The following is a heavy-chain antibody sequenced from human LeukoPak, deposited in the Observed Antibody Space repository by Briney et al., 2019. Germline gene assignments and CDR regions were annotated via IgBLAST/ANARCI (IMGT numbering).Heavy chain of an antibody. Sequence: EGSLRLSCAASGFTFSSYATSWVRQAPGKGLGWISAISGSGGTTYYADSVKGRFTISRDNSKNTLYLQMNSLRAEDTAVYYCAKDRDSGSYLFFDYWGQGTLVTVSS. CDR2: ISGSGGTT. J-gene: IGHJ4*02. CDR1: GFTFSSYA. D-gene: IGHD1-26*01. V-gene: IGHV3-23*01. CDR3: AKDRDSGSYLFFDY.